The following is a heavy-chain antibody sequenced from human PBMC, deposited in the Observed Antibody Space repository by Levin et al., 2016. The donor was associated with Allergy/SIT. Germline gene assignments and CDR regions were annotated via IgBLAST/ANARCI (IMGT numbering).Heavy chain of an antibody. CDR2: IYYSGST. D-gene: IGHD5-18*01. V-gene: IGHV4-59*01. CDR3: ARGGYSYGLVDY. Sequence: WIRQPPGKGLEWIGYIYYSGSTNYNPSLKSRVTISVDTSKNQFSLKLSSVTAADTAVYYCARGGYSYGLVDYWGQGTLVTVSS. J-gene: IGHJ4*02.